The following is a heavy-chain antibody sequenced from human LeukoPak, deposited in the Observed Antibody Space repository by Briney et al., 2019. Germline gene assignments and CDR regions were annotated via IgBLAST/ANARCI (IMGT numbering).Heavy chain of an antibody. J-gene: IGHJ3*02. CDR2: IYSGGST. V-gene: IGHV3-66*01. D-gene: IGHD5-18*01. CDR3: ARGEYSYRQDDAFDI. CDR1: GFTVSSNY. Sequence: PGGSLRLSCAASGFTVSSNYISWVRQAAGKGLEWGLVIYSGGSTYYADSVKGRFTIPRDNSKNTLYLQMNSLRAEDTAVYYCARGEYSYRQDDAFDIWGQGTMVTV.